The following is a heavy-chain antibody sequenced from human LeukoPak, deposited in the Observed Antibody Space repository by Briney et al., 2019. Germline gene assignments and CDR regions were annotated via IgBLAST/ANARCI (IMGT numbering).Heavy chain of an antibody. J-gene: IGHJ4*02. V-gene: IGHV3-30*04. CDR1: GLIFSSNA. Sequence: GGSLRLSCEVSGLIFSSNAMHWVRQAPGKGLEWVAGISYDGSKRFYADSVRGRFTISRDNSKNTLYVQMNSLRPEDTAVYYCARDRRSWPFEYWGQGILVTVSS. CDR2: ISYDGSKR. CDR3: ARDRRSWPFEY. D-gene: IGHD6-13*01.